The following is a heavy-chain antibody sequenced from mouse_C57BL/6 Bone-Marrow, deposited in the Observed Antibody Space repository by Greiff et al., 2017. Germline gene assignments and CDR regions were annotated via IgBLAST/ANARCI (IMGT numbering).Heavy chain of an antibody. D-gene: IGHD1-1*01. V-gene: IGHV1-82*01. CDR1: GYAFSSSW. Sequence: QVQLKESGPELVKPGASVKISCKASGYAFSSSWMNWVQQRPGKGLEWLGRIYPGDGDTNYNGKFKGKATLTADKSSSTAYMQLSSLTSEDTAVYFCARSDYYGRSLWYFDVWGTGTTVTVSS. J-gene: IGHJ1*03. CDR3: ARSDYYGRSLWYFDV. CDR2: IYPGDGDT.